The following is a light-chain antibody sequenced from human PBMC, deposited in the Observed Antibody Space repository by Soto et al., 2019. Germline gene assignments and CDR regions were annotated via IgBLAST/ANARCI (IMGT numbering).Light chain of an antibody. CDR2: EVS. J-gene: IGLJ1*01. Sequence: QSVLTQPASVSGSPGQSITISCTGTSSDVGGYNYVSWYQHHPGKAPKLMIYEVSNRPSGVSNRFSGSKSGNTASLTISGLQAEDEADYHCSSYSSTSTLYVFGTGT. CDR3: SSYSSTSTLYV. V-gene: IGLV2-14*01. CDR1: SSDVGGYNY.